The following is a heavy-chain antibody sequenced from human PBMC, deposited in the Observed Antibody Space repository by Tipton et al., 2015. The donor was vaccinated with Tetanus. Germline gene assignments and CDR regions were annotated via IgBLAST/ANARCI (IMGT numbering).Heavy chain of an antibody. V-gene: IGHV3-21*01. CDR3: VSGSALDY. CDR1: GFSFNNYK. CDR2: ISSTSRYI. D-gene: IGHD6-25*01. J-gene: IGHJ4*02. Sequence: SLRLSCEVSGFSFNNYKMNWVRQGPGRGLEWVSSISSTSRYINYADSVKGRFTISRDNAKNSLFLEMSSLRADDTAVYYCVSGSALDYWGQGTLITVSP.